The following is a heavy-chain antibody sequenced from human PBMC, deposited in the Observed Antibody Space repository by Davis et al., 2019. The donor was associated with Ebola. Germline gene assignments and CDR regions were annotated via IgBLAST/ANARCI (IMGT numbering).Heavy chain of an antibody. CDR3: ARGSRFSLWLLSSYSFDL. CDR2: IYYSGST. D-gene: IGHD3-3*01. V-gene: IGHV4-59*12. J-gene: IGHJ3*01. Sequence: MPSETLSLTCTVSGGSISSYYWSWIRQPPGKGLEWIGYIYYSGSTNYNPSLKSRVTISVDTSKNQFALHLNSVTPEDTAVYYCARGSRFSLWLLSSYSFDLWGQGTMVTVSS. CDR1: GGSISSYY.